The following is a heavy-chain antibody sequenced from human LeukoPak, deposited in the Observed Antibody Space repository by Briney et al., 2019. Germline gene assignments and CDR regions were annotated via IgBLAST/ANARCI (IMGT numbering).Heavy chain of an antibody. J-gene: IGHJ5*02. CDR1: GGSISSSSYY. D-gene: IGHD3-22*01. CDR3: ARASLSDSSAYP. Sequence: SETLSLTCTVSGGSISSSSYYWGWIRQPPGKGLEWIGSIYYSGSTYYNPSLKSRVTISVDTSKNQLSLKLSSVTAADTAVYYCARASLSDSSAYPWGQGTLVTVSS. CDR2: IYYSGST. V-gene: IGHV4-39*01.